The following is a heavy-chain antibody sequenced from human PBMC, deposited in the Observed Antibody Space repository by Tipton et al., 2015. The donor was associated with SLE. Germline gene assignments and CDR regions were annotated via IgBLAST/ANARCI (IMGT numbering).Heavy chain of an antibody. CDR3: AREIRNHFDY. J-gene: IGHJ4*02. Sequence: QVQLVQSGGGVVQPGRSLRLSCAASGFTFSSYAMHWVRQAPGKGLEWVAVISYDGSNKYYADSVKGRFTISRDNSKNTLYLQMNSLRAEDTAVYYCAREIRNHFDYWGQGTLVTVSS. CDR2: ISYDGSNK. V-gene: IGHV3-30-3*01. CDR1: GFTFSSYA. D-gene: IGHD2/OR15-2a*01.